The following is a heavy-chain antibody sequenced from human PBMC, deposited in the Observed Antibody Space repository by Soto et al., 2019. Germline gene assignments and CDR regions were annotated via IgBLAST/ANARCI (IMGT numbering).Heavy chain of an antibody. V-gene: IGHV1-69*08. CDR1: GGTFSSYT. CDR3: ARDRYADGSGRRIDY. J-gene: IGHJ4*02. CDR2: IVPILGVP. D-gene: IGHD3-10*01. Sequence: QVQLVQSGAEVKKPGSSVKVSCKASGGTFSSYTVSWVRQAPGQGLEWMGRIVPILGVPNYAQRFQGRVTITADKWTNTAYMEPGSVRSEDTAVYYCARDRYADGSGRRIDYWGQGTLVTVSS.